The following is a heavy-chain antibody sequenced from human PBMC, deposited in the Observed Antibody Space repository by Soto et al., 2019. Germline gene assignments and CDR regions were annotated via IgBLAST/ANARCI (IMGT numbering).Heavy chain of an antibody. V-gene: IGHV3-30*03. J-gene: IGHJ4*02. D-gene: IGHD5-12*01. CDR1: GFTFSSYG. Sequence: SLRLSCAASGFTFSSYGMHWVRQAPGKGLEWVAVISYDGSNKYYADSVKGRFTISRDNSKNTLYLQMNSLRAEDTAVYYCATGRDGYNLADDYWGQGTLVTVSS. CDR2: ISYDGSNK. CDR3: ATGRDGYNLADDY.